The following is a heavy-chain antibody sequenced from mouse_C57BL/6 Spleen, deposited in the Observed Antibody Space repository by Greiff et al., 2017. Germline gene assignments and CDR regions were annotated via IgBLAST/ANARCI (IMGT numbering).Heavy chain of an antibody. D-gene: IGHD2-3*01. Sequence: EVKLQESGPELVKPGASVKIPCKASGYTFTDYNMDWVKQSHGKSLEWIGDINPNNGGTIYNQKFKGKATLTVDKSSSTAYMELRSLTSEDTAVYYCARWRDGYYEYWYFDVWGTGTTVTVSS. J-gene: IGHJ1*03. CDR3: ARWRDGYYEYWYFDV. V-gene: IGHV1-18*01. CDR1: GYTFTDYN. CDR2: INPNNGGT.